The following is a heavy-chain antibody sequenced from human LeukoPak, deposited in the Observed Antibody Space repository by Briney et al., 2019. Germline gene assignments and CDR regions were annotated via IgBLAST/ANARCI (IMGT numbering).Heavy chain of an antibody. D-gene: IGHD3-9*01. CDR3: ARDRKSPRYYDILTGPDY. J-gene: IGHJ4*02. V-gene: IGHV3-30*04. CDR1: GFTFSSYA. Sequence: PGRSLRLSCAASGFTFSSYAMHWVRQAPGKGVEWVAVISYDGSNKYYSDSVKGRFTISRDNSKNTLYLQMNSLRAEDTAVYYCARDRKSPRYYDILTGPDYWGQGTLVTVSS. CDR2: ISYDGSNK.